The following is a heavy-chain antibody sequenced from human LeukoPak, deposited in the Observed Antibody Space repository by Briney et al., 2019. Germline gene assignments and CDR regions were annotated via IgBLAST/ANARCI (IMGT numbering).Heavy chain of an antibody. D-gene: IGHD3-3*01. CDR2: IYSGGCT. V-gene: IGHV3-66*01. CDR3: ASAEWSNYYYYGMDV. Sequence: PGGSLRLSCAASGFTVSSNYMSWVRQAPGKGLEWVSVIYSGGCTYYADSVKGRFTISRDNSKNTLYLQMNSLRAEDTAVYYCASAEWSNYYYYGMDVWGQGTTVTVSS. J-gene: IGHJ6*02. CDR1: GFTVSSNY.